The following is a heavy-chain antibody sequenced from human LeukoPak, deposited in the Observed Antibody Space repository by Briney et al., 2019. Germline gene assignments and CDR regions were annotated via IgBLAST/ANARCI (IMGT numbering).Heavy chain of an antibody. V-gene: IGHV3-23*01. D-gene: IGHD3-22*01. Sequence: PGGSLRLSCAASGFTFSSYAMSWVRQAPGKGLEWVSANSGSGGSTYYADSVKGRFTISRDNSKNTLYLQMNSLRAEDTAVYYCAKDRWGLITMIDPPPLLFDYWGQGTLVTVSS. CDR1: GFTFSSYA. CDR3: AKDRWGLITMIDPPPLLFDY. J-gene: IGHJ4*02. CDR2: NSGSGGST.